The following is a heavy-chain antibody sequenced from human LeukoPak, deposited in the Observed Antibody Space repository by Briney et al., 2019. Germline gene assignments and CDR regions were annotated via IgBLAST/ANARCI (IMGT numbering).Heavy chain of an antibody. CDR1: GFTFSSYE. CDR3: ARGISSSYHRHFDY. Sequence: PGGSLRLSCAASGFTFSSYEMSWVRQAPGKGLEWVSLIRSIVTSIDYVDSVKGRFTISRDNAKNSLYLQMASLRAEDTAVYYCARGISSSYHRHFDYWGQGILVTVSS. D-gene: IGHD6-13*01. V-gene: IGHV3-48*03. CDR2: IRSIVTSI. J-gene: IGHJ4*02.